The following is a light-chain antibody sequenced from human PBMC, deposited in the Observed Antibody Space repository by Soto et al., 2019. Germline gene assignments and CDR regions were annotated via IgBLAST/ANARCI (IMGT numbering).Light chain of an antibody. CDR1: QSVSSSY. V-gene: IGKV3-20*01. J-gene: IGKJ2*01. Sequence: EIVLAQSPGTLSLSPGERATLACRASQSVSSSYLAWYQQKPGQAPRLLIYGASSRATGIPDRFSGSGSGTDFTLTTSRLEPEDCAVYYCQQYASSSYTFGQGTKLEIK. CDR3: QQYASSSYT. CDR2: GAS.